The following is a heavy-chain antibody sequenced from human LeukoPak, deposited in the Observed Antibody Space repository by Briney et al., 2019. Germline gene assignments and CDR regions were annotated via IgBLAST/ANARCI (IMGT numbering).Heavy chain of an antibody. V-gene: IGHV3-48*04. CDR3: ARSRGYSYGPLFDY. CDR1: GFTFSSYS. Sequence: GGSLRLSCAASGFTFSSYSMNWVRQAPGKGLEWVSYISSSSSTIYYADSVKGRFTISRDNAKNSLYLQMNSLRAEDTAVYYCARSRGYSYGPLFDYWGQGTLVTVSS. D-gene: IGHD5-18*01. CDR2: ISSSSSTI. J-gene: IGHJ4*02.